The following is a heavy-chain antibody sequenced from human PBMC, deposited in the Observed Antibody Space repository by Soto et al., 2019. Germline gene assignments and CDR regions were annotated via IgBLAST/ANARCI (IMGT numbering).Heavy chain of an antibody. D-gene: IGHD3-3*01. CDR1: GYSFTSYW. V-gene: IGHV5-51*01. Sequence: GESLKISCKGSGYSFTSYWIGWVRQMPGKGLEWMGIIYPGDSDTRYSPSFQGQVTISADKSISTAYLQWSSLKASDTAMYYCASITIFGVDPHAFDIWGQGTMVTVSS. CDR3: ASITIFGVDPHAFDI. CDR2: IYPGDSDT. J-gene: IGHJ3*02.